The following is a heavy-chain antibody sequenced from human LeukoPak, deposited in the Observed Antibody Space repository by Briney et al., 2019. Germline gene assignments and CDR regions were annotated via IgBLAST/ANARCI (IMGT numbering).Heavy chain of an antibody. Sequence: PGGSLRLSCAASGFTFSNYWMHWVRQVPGKGLVWVSRINDDGSGTFYADSVKGRFTISRDNAKNTLYLQMDSLRADDTALYYCEREIQPPAKTQAYWGQGPLVT. CDR3: EREIQPPAKTQAY. CDR2: INDDGSGT. J-gene: IGHJ4*02. V-gene: IGHV3-74*01. CDR1: GFTFSNYW.